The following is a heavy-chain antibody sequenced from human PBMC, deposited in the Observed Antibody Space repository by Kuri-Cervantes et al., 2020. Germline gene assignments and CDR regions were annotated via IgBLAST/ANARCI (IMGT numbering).Heavy chain of an antibody. Sequence: ETLSLTCAASGFTFSGYSMNWVRRAPGKGLEWVGRIKSKTDGGTTDYAAPVKGRFTISRDDSKNTLYLQMNSLRAEDTAVYYCAKGGSTSGYAPLDYWGQGTLVTVSS. CDR3: AKGGSTSGYAPLDY. D-gene: IGHD2-2*01. V-gene: IGHV3-15*01. CDR1: GFTFSGYS. J-gene: IGHJ4*02. CDR2: IKSKTDGGTT.